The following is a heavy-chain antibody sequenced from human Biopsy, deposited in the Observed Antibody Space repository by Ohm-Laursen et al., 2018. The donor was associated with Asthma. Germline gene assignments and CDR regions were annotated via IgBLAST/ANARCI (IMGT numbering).Heavy chain of an antibody. J-gene: IGHJ3*02. Sequence: SLRLSCSASGFSFSNFTIHWVRQAPGKGLGWVGVISKDASTQDYADSVKGRFTMARDNSKNTLDLQMNSLREEDTAVYYCVRDGTDDAFDIWGQGTVVSVSS. D-gene: IGHD1-1*01. CDR2: ISKDASTQ. CDR1: GFSFSNFT. V-gene: IGHV3-30*01. CDR3: VRDGTDDAFDI.